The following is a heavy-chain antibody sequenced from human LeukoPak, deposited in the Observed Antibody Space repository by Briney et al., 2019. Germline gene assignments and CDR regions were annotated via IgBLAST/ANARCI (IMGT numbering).Heavy chain of an antibody. CDR1: GFTFNRYA. CDR3: ARPYSGSYYWGMDV. J-gene: IGHJ6*02. D-gene: IGHD1-26*01. CDR2: ISYDGSNK. Sequence: LGGSLRLSCAASGFTFNRYAMHWVRQAPGKGLEWVAVISYDGSNKYYADSVKGRFTISRDNSKNTLYLQMNSLRADDTAVYYCARPYSGSYYWGMDVWGQGTTVTVSS. V-gene: IGHV3-30-3*01.